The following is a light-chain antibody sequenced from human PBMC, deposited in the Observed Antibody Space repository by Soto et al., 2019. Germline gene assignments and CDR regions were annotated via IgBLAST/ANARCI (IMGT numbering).Light chain of an antibody. J-gene: IGLJ2*01. CDR3: SSYGGSNTVV. CDR2: EVS. Sequence: QSVLTQPPSASGSPGQSVTISCTGSSSDVGGYNYVSWYQQHPGKAPKLMIYEVSKRPSGVPDRLSGSKSGNTASLTVSGIQAADEADYYCSSYGGSNTVVFGGGTKLTVL. CDR1: SSDVGGYNY. V-gene: IGLV2-8*01.